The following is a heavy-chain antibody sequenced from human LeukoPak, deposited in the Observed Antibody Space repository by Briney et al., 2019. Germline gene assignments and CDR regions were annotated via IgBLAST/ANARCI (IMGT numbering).Heavy chain of an antibody. J-gene: IGHJ4*02. V-gene: IGHV5-51*01. D-gene: IGHD2-8*02. CDR1: GSTFTSYW. CDR3: ARLYWSLDY. Sequence: GASLQISGQGSGSTFTSYWIGWVRQLPGKGLEWMGIIYPGDSDTRYSPSFQGQVTISADKSISTAYLQWSSLKASDTAMYYCARLYWSLDYWGQGTLVTVSS. CDR2: IYPGDSDT.